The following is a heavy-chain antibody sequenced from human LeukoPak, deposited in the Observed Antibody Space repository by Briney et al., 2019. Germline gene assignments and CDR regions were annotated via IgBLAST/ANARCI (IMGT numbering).Heavy chain of an antibody. J-gene: IGHJ4*02. D-gene: IGHD1-1*01. CDR2: VSSSGSST. CDR3: AKERREQSRDNYFDY. Sequence: PGGSLRLTCAASGFTFSSYEMNWVRQAPGEGLEWISYVSSSGSSTKYADSVKGRFTISRDNAQNSLFLQMNSLRAEDTAVYYCAKERREQSRDNYFDYWGQGTLVTVSS. CDR1: GFTFSSYE. V-gene: IGHV3-48*03.